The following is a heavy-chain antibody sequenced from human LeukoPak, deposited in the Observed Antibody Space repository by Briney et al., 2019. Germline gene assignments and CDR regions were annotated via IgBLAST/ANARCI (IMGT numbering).Heavy chain of an antibody. CDR1: GYTFTGYY. J-gene: IGHJ6*02. D-gene: IGHD6-19*01. V-gene: IGHV1-18*04. Sequence: ASVKVSCKASGYTFTGYYIHWVRQAPGQGLEWVGWISANSNNTNTGQNLQGRVTMTTDTSTSTAYMDLRSLRSDDTAVYYCAREGIGIVSRWSDYYYHGMDVWGQGTRVTVSS. CDR2: ISANSNNT. CDR3: AREGIGIVSRWSDYYYHGMDV.